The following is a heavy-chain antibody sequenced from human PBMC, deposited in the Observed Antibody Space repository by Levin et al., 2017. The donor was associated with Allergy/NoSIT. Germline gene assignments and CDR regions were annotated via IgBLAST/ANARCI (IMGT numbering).Heavy chain of an antibody. Sequence: PSETLSLTCTVSGGSINTYYWNWLRQPPGKGLEWIDYISYSGVTAYNPSLKSRVTIPVDTSKNQFSLEVNSVTAADTAVYYCARGSINWAGSLQSWGQGTLLTVSS. V-gene: IGHV4-59*01. CDR2: ISYSGVT. J-gene: IGHJ1*01. CDR3: ARGSINWAGSLQS. D-gene: IGHD1-1*01. CDR1: GGSINTYY.